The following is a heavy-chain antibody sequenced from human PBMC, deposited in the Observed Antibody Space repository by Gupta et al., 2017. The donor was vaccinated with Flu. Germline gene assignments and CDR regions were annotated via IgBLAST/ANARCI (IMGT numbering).Heavy chain of an antibody. CDR3: ARGGPTSGWYYYLDY. CDR1: GDTFSSYG. CDR2: FIPMFGTA. V-gene: IGHV1-69*06. Sequence: QMQLVQAGAEVKKPGSSVKVSCKASGDTFSSYGINWVRQAPGQGLEWMGGFIPMFGTADYAQKFQGRVTITADKSTNTAYMELRSLRSDDTAVYYCARGGPTSGWYYYLDYWGQGTLVTVSS. D-gene: IGHD6-19*01. J-gene: IGHJ4*02.